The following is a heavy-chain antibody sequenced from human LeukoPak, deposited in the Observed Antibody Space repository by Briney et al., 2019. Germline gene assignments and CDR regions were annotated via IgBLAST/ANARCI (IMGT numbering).Heavy chain of an antibody. D-gene: IGHD1-14*01. V-gene: IGHV3-74*01. Sequence: GGSLRLSCAASGFTFSTYAMSWVRQVPGKGLVWVARINPGGSSITYADSVKGRFTISRDNAKNTLYLQMDSLRAEDTGVYYCARSNQADDYWGQGTLVTVSS. J-gene: IGHJ4*02. CDR1: GFTFSTYA. CDR2: INPGGSSI. CDR3: ARSNQADDY.